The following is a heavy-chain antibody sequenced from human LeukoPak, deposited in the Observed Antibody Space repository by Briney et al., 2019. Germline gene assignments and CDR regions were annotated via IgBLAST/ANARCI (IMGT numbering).Heavy chain of an antibody. CDR2: INHSGST. CDR1: GGSFSGYY. CDR3: ARGKLRYFDWLWEFDY. V-gene: IGHV4-34*01. Sequence: PSETLSLTCAVYGGSFSGYYWSWIRQPPGKGLEWIGEINHSGSTNYNPSLKSRVTISVDTSKNQFSLKLSSVTAADTAVYYCARGKLRYFDWLWEFDYWGQETLVTASS. J-gene: IGHJ4*02. D-gene: IGHD3-9*01.